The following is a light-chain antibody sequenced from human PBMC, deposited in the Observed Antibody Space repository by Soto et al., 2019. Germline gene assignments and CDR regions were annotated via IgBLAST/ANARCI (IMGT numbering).Light chain of an antibody. CDR3: QQRSNWPRVT. V-gene: IGKV3-11*01. CDR1: QSFSSY. Sequence: EIVLTQSPATLSLSPGERATLSCRASQSFSSYLAWYQQKPGQAPRLLIYDASNRATGIPARFSGSGSGTDFTLTISSLVPEDFAVYYCQQRSNWPRVTFGPGTKVEIK. CDR2: DAS. J-gene: IGKJ3*01.